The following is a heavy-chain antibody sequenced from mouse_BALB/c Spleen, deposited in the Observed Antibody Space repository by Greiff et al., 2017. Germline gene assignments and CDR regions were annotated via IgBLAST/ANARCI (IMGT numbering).Heavy chain of an antibody. CDR2: ISDGGSYT. CDR3: ARDYYGSSYPMDY. J-gene: IGHJ4*01. Sequence: EVKLMESGGGLVKPGGSLKLSCAASGFTFSDYYMYWVRQTPEKRLEWVATISDGGSYTYYPDSVKGRFTISRDNAKNNLYLQMSSLKSEDTAMYYCARDYYGSSYPMDYWGQGTSVTVSS. CDR1: GFTFSDYY. V-gene: IGHV5-4*02. D-gene: IGHD1-1*01.